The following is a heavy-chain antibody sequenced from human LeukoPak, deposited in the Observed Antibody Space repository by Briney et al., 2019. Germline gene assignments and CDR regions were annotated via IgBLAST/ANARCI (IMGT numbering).Heavy chain of an antibody. CDR2: IIPIFGTV. CDR3: AAARDSYFDY. V-gene: IGHV1-69*06. Sequence: SVKVSCKASGGTFSSYAISWVRQAPGQGLEWMGGIIPIFGTVNYAQKFQGRVTITADKSTSTAYMELSSLRSEDTVVYYCAAARDSYFDYWGQGTLVTVSS. CDR1: GGTFSSYA. D-gene: IGHD6-13*01. J-gene: IGHJ4*02.